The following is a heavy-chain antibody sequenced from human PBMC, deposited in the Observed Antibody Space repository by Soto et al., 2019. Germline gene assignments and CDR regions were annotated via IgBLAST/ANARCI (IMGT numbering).Heavy chain of an antibody. D-gene: IGHD2-21*01. CDR2: INHSGST. Sequence: NPSETLSLTCAVYGGSFSGYYWSWIRQPPGKGLEWIGEINHSGSTNYNPSLKSRVTISVDTSKNQFSLNLTSVTATDTAVYYCATVVIPGTRHTDFDSRGQGVSVTVSS. J-gene: IGHJ5*01. CDR3: ATVVIPGTRHTDFDS. V-gene: IGHV4-34*01. CDR1: GGSFSGYY.